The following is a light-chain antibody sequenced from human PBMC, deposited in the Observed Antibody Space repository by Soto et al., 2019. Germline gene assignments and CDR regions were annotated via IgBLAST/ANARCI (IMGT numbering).Light chain of an antibody. Sequence: EIVLTQSPGTLSLSPGERATLSCRASQSVSNNYLAWYQQKPGQAPRFLMYGASSRATGTPDRFSGSGSGTDFTLTISRLEPEDYAVYYCQQDGSSPVSFVPGTKVDIK. V-gene: IGKV3-20*01. J-gene: IGKJ3*01. CDR1: QSVSNNY. CDR2: GAS. CDR3: QQDGSSPVS.